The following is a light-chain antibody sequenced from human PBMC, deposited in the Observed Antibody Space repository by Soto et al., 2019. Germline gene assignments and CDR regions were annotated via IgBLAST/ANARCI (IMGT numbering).Light chain of an antibody. V-gene: IGKV3-11*01. CDR1: QRGSSS. J-gene: IGKJ4*02. CDR3: QQRSNWPFT. CDR2: DAS. Sequence: EIGLTQSPATLSLSPGERATLSSRASQRGSSSLALYEQKPGQAPRLLIYDASNRPTVIPARFSGSGSGTDFALKISSLEHAAFAVYYCQQRSNWPFTCGGGTKVAIK.